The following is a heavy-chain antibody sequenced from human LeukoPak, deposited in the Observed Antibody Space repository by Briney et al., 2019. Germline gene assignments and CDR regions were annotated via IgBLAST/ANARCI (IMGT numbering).Heavy chain of an antibody. CDR1: GFTVSSNY. Sequence: GGSLRLSCAASGFTVSSNYMSWVRQAPGKGLEWVSVIYSGGSTYYADSVKGRFTISRDNAKNTLYLQMNRLRAEDTAVYYCARAFRYDYGMDVWGQGTTVTVSS. CDR3: ARAFRYDYGMDV. J-gene: IGHJ6*02. V-gene: IGHV3-66*01. D-gene: IGHD2/OR15-2a*01. CDR2: IYSGGST.